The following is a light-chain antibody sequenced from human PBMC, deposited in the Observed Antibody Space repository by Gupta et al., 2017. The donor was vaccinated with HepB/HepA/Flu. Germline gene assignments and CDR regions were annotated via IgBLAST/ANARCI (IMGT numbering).Light chain of an antibody. CDR3: RHRSNWPQT. J-gene: IGKJ2*01. CDR1: QSVSSY. CDR2: DAS. Sequence: EIVLTQTPATLSLCPGDRATLSCRASQSVSSYLAWYQQKPGQPPSLLIYDASNRATGIPARFSGSGSGTEFALTISSLGPEDFAVYYCRHRSNWPQTFGQGTKVEIK. V-gene: IGKV3-11*01.